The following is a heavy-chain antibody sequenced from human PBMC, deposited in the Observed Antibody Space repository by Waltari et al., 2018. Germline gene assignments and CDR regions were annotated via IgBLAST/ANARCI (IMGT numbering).Heavy chain of an antibody. V-gene: IGHV3-7*01. CDR1: GFTFSHYW. J-gene: IGHJ4*02. Sequence: EVQLVESGGGLVQPGGSLRLSCVASGFTFSHYWITWVRQAPGQVLEWVASIKEDGSENHYVDAVKGRFTISRDNAENSVNLQMNSLRAEDTAVYYCTRDPLRRYDYWGQGTLVTVSS. CDR2: IKEDGSEN. D-gene: IGHD3-16*01. CDR3: TRDPLRRYDY.